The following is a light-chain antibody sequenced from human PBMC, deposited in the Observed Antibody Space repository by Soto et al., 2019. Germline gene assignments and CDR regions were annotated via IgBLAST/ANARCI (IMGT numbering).Light chain of an antibody. V-gene: IGKV1-12*01. CDR1: QGVSSW. J-gene: IGKJ3*01. CDR2: AAS. Sequence: DIQMTQSPSSVSASVGDRVTITCRASQGVSSWLAWYQQKPGKAPKLLIYAASSLQSGVPSRFTGTGSGTYFTLTINSLQPEDSATYYCQQANNFPPFTFGPGTKVDIK. CDR3: QQANNFPPFT.